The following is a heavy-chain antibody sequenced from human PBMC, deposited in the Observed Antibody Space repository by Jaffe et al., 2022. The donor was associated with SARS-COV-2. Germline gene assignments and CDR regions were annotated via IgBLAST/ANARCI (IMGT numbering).Heavy chain of an antibody. CDR3: AKDLPYGDYFDY. D-gene: IGHD4-17*01. J-gene: IGHJ4*02. V-gene: IGHV3-30*18. Sequence: QVQLVESGGGVVQPGRSLRLSCAASGFTFSSYGMHWVRQAPGKGLEWVAVISYDGSNKYYADSVKGRFTISRDNSKNTLYLQMNSLRAEDTAVYYCAKDLPYGDYFDYWGQGTLVTVSS. CDR2: ISYDGSNK. CDR1: GFTFSSYG.